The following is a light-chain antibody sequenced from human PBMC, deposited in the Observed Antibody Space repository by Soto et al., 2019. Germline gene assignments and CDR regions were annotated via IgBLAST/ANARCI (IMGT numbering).Light chain of an antibody. J-gene: IGKJ3*01. CDR3: QQYDNLPLK. V-gene: IGKV3-15*01. CDR2: GAS. CDR1: QSVSSN. Sequence: EIVMTQSPATPSWSPGGRATLSCRASQSVSSNLAWYQQKPGQAPRLLIFGASSRATGVPARFSGSGSGTEFTLTINSLQSEDFAVYFCQQYDNLPLKFGPGTKVDI.